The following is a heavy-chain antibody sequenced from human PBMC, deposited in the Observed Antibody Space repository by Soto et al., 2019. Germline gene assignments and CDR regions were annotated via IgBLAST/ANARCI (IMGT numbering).Heavy chain of an antibody. V-gene: IGHV3-72*01. CDR2: TKNKANSYTT. CDR1: GFTFSDHY. CDR3: ARARRSYSSSWYYFDS. D-gene: IGHD6-13*01. J-gene: IGHJ4*02. Sequence: GGSLRLSCAASGFTFSDHYMDWVRQAPGKGLEWVGRTKNKANSYTTEYAASVKGRFTISRDDSKKSLYLQMNSLKTEDTAVYCCARARRSYSSSWYYFDSWGQGTLVTVSS.